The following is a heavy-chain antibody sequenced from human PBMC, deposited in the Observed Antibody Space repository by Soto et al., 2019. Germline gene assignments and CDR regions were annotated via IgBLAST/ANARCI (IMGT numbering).Heavy chain of an antibody. V-gene: IGHV1-3*01. D-gene: IGHD3-10*01. CDR2: INAGNGNT. CDR1: GYTFTSYA. CDR3: ASANVLWFGEFPS. J-gene: IGHJ4*02. Sequence: SVKVSCKASGYTFTSYAMHWVRQAPGQRLEWMGWINAGNGNTKYSQKFQGRVTIARDTSASTAYMELSSLRSEDTAVYYCASANVLWFGEFPSWGQGTLVTVSS.